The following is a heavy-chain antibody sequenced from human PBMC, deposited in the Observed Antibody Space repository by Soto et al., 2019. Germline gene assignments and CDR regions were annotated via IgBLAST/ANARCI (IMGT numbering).Heavy chain of an antibody. CDR2: IYPDNSDT. CDR1: GYSFTSYW. Sequence: PGGSLKISCKASGYSFTSYWIGWVRQMPGKGLEWMAIIYPDNSDTRYSPSFQGQVTISADDSISTAYLQWSSLKASDTAMYYCARLRYSSSWAGYWGQGTLVTVSS. J-gene: IGHJ4*02. V-gene: IGHV5-51*01. D-gene: IGHD6-13*01. CDR3: ARLRYSSSWAGY.